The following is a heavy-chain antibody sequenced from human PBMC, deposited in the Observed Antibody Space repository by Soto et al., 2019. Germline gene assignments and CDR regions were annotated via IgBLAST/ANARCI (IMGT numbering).Heavy chain of an antibody. D-gene: IGHD3-3*01. CDR1: GGSISSGDYY. CDR3: ARGRFTIFGLVKAHNWFDT. J-gene: IGHJ5*02. V-gene: IGHV4-30-4*01. Sequence: SETLSLTCTVSGGSISSGDYYWSWIRQPPGKGLEWIGYIYYSGSTYYNPSLKSRVTISVDTSKNQFSLKLSSVTAADTAVYYCARGRFTIFGLVKAHNWFDTWGQGTLVTVSS. CDR2: IYYSGST.